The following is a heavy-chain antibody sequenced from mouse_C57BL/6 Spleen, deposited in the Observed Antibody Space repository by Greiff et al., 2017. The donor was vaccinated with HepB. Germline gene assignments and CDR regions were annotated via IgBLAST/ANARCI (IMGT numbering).Heavy chain of an antibody. CDR1: GYAFTNYL. CDR2: INPGSGGT. D-gene: IGHD2-3*01. Sequence: VKLQESGAELVRPGTSVKVSCKASGYAFTNYLIEWVKQRPGQGLEWIGVINPGSGGTNYNEKFKGKATLTADKSSSTAYMQLSSLTSEDSAVYFRARLGYDGTSAWFAYWGQGTLVTVSA. J-gene: IGHJ3*01. V-gene: IGHV1-54*01. CDR3: ARLGYDGTSAWFAY.